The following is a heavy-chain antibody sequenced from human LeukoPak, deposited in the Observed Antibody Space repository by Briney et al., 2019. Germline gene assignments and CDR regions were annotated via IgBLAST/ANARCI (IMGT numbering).Heavy chain of an antibody. Sequence: GGSLRLSCAASASTFSTYSMNWVRQAPGKGLEWISILYSGGTAFYADSVKGRFTISRDNSKNTLYLQMNNLRADDTAMYYCARGRQCDYWGQGTLVTVSS. J-gene: IGHJ4*02. CDR1: ASTFSTYS. CDR3: ARGRQCDY. CDR2: LYSGGTA. V-gene: IGHV3-53*01. D-gene: IGHD4-11*01.